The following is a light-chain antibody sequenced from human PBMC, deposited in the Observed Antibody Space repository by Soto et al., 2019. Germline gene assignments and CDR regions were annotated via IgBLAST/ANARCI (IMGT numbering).Light chain of an antibody. CDR3: QQRSNWRVT. CDR1: QTISGNY. CDR2: GAS. V-gene: IGKV3D-20*02. J-gene: IGKJ4*01. Sequence: ESLLTQSPGALSLSPGERATLSCRASQTISGNYLAWYQQKPGQAPRLLIYGASNRATGIPERFTGSGSGTDYTLTITSLEPEDIAVYYCQQRSNWRVTFGGAAKV.